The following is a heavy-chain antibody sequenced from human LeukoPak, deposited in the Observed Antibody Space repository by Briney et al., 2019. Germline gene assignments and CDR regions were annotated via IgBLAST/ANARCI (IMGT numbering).Heavy chain of an antibody. D-gene: IGHD3-3*01. V-gene: IGHV3-21*01. CDR1: GFTFSSYS. J-gene: IGHJ6*03. CDR3: ARDQGFSYYYYYMDV. CDR2: ISSSSSYI. Sequence: PGGSLRLSCAASGFTFSSYSMNWVRQAPGKGLEWVSSISSSSSYIYYADSVKGRFTIPRDNAKNSLYLQMNSLRAEDTAVYYCARDQGFSYYYYYMDVWGKGTTVTVSS.